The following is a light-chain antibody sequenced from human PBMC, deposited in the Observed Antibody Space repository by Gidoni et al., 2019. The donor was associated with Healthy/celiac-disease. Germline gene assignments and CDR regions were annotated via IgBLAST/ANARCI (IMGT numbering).Light chain of an antibody. J-gene: IGKJ4*01. CDR1: QRVSSN. V-gene: IGKV3-15*01. CDR3: QQYNNWPPRAT. Sequence: EIVMTQSPATLSVSPGERATLSCRASQRVSSNLAWYQQKPGQAPRLLIYGASTRATGIPARFSGSGSGTEFTLTISSLQSEDFAVYYCQQYNNWPPRATFGGGTKVEIK. CDR2: GAS.